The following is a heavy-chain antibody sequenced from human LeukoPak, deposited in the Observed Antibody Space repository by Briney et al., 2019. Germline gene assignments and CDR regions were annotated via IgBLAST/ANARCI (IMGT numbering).Heavy chain of an antibody. D-gene: IGHD6-6*01. Sequence: PGGSLRLSCAASGFTFDEYAMHWVRQAPGKGLEWVSLISWDGGSTYYADSVKGRFTISRDNSKNSLYLQMNSLRAEDTALYYCAKDIAEYSSSSGLYWGREPWSPSPQ. CDR2: ISWDGGST. V-gene: IGHV3-43D*04. CDR1: GFTFDEYA. J-gene: IGHJ4*02. CDR3: AKDIAEYSSSSGLY.